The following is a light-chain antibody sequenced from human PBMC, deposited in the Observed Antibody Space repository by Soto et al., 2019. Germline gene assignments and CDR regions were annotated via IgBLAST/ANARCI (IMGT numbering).Light chain of an antibody. Sequence: EIVLTQSPGTLSLSPGENATLFCRASQSIGSNYLAWYQQKPGQAPRLLIYGASKRATGIPARFSGSGSGTEFTLTISSLQSEDFALYYCHQYNHWPPGTFGQGTKVDIK. CDR2: GAS. CDR3: HQYNHWPPGT. CDR1: QSIGSN. V-gene: IGKV3-15*01. J-gene: IGKJ2*01.